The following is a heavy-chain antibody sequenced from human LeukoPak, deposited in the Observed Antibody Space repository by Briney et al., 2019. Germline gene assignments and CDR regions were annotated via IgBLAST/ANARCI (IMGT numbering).Heavy chain of an antibody. CDR2: IYTSGSI. V-gene: IGHV4-4*07. Sequence: SETLSLTCTVSGGSISNRYWSWIRQPAGKGLEWIGRIYTSGSINHNPSLKSRVTMSVDTSKNQFSLKLSSVTAADTAVYYCAREALGYCSGGSCPYYFDYWGQGTLVTVSS. CDR3: AREALGYCSGGSCPYYFDY. CDR1: GGSISNRY. J-gene: IGHJ4*02. D-gene: IGHD2-15*01.